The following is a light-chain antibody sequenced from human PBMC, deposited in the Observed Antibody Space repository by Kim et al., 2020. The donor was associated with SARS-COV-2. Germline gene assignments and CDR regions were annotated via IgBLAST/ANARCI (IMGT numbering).Light chain of an antibody. CDR3: QQRSNWPPLYT. J-gene: IGKJ2*01. Sequence: SPGERATLACRARQSVSRYLAWYQQKPGQAPRLLIYDASNRATGIPARFSGSGSGTDFTLTISSLEPEDFAVYYWQQRSNWPPLYTFGQGTKLEI. CDR1: QSVSRY. CDR2: DAS. V-gene: IGKV3-11*01.